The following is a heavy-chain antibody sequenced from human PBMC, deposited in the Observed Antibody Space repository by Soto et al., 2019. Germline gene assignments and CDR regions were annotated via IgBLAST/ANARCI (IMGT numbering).Heavy chain of an antibody. Sequence: PSETLSLTCAVYGGSFSGYYWSWIRQPPGKGLEWIGEINHSGSTNYNPSLKSRVTISVDTSKNQFSLKLSSVTASDTAMYYCGRQGDSSGLIDYWGQGTLVTVSS. CDR2: INHSGST. V-gene: IGHV4-34*01. D-gene: IGHD6-19*01. CDR1: GGSFSGYY. CDR3: GRQGDSSGLIDY. J-gene: IGHJ4*02.